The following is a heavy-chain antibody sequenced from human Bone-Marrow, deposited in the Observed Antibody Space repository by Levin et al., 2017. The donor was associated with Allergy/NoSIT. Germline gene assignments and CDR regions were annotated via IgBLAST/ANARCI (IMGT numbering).Heavy chain of an antibody. CDR1: EFSFSDYA. CDR3: AKGISGHRPNDVLHI. CDR2: ISGTGLST. V-gene: IGHV3-23*01. Sequence: GESLKISCAASEFSFSDYAMTWVRQAPGKGPEWVSTISGTGLSTYYAASVKGQFTISRDNSKNTVSLQMNSLRGDDTALYYCAKGISGHRPNDVLHIWGQGTMVTVSS. J-gene: IGHJ3*02. D-gene: IGHD2-15*01.